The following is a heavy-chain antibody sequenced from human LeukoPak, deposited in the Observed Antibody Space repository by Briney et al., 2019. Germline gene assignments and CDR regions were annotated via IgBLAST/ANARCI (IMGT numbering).Heavy chain of an antibody. V-gene: IGHV3-48*03. CDR1: GFTFSSYE. CDR2: ISSSGSTI. D-gene: IGHD3-22*01. Sequence: GGSLRLSCAASGFTFSSYEMNWVRQAPGKWLEWVSYISSSGSTIYYADSVKGRFTISRDNAKNSLYLQMNSLRAEDTAVYYCARPFPPYYDSSGLNYWGQGTLVTVSS. CDR3: ARPFPPYYDSSGLNY. J-gene: IGHJ4*02.